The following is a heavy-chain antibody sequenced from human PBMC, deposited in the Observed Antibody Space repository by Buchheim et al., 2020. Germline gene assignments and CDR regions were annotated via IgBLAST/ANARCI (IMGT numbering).Heavy chain of an antibody. CDR1: GFIFTNYG. CDR2: IGANRGNT. CDR3: ARDHYTTGWLGY. V-gene: IGHV1-18*01. Sequence: QVQLVQSGAEVKKPGASVKVSCKTSGFIFTNYGFNWVRQAPGQGLEWMGWIGANRGNTNYAQKFQGRLTVTIDTATSTAYMELTSLRSDDTAVYYCARDHYTTGWLGYWGQGTL. D-gene: IGHD2/OR15-2a*01. J-gene: IGHJ4*02.